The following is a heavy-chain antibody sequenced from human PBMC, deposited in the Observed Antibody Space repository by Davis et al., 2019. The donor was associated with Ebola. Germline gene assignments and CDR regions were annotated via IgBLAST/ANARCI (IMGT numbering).Heavy chain of an antibody. Sequence: ASVKVSCKASGYTFTGYYMHWVRQAPGQGLEWMGWINPHSGGTKYAQKFQGRVTMTRDTSISTAYMELSRLRSDDTAVYYCARENRTFITGSTSYYYYGMDVWGQGTTVTVSS. CDR1: GYTFTGYY. J-gene: IGHJ6*02. CDR3: ARENRTFITGSTSYYYYGMDV. V-gene: IGHV1-2*02. CDR2: INPHSGGT. D-gene: IGHD1-7*01.